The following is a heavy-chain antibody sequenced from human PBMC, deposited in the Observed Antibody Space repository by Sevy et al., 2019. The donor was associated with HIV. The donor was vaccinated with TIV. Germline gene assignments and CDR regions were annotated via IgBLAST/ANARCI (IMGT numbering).Heavy chain of an antibody. D-gene: IGHD4-17*01. Sequence: GGSLRLSCAASGFTFSSYWMSWVRQAPGKGLEWVANIKQDGSEKYYVDSVKGRFTISRDNAKNSLNLQMNSLRAEDTAVYYCARVWERMTTVTKGYYYGMDVWGQGTTVTVSS. V-gene: IGHV3-7*01. CDR3: ARVWERMTTVTKGYYYGMDV. J-gene: IGHJ6*02. CDR1: GFTFSSYW. CDR2: IKQDGSEK.